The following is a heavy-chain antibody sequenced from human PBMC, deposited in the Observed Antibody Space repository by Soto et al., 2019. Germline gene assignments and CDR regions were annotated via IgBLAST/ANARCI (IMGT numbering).Heavy chain of an antibody. J-gene: IGHJ4*02. CDR2: IKQDGSEK. D-gene: IGHD3-10*01. CDR3: ARDLYYYGSGSYSTEDY. CDR1: GFTFSSYW. V-gene: IGHV3-7*01. Sequence: VQLVESGGGLVQPGGSLRLSCAASGFTFSSYWMSWVRQAPGKGLEWVANIKQDGSEKYYVDSVKGRFTISRDNAKNSLYLQMNSLRAEDTAVYYCARDLYYYGSGSYSTEDYWGQGTLVTVSS.